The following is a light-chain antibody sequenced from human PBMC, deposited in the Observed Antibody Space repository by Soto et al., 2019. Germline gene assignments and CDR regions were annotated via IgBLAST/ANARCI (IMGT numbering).Light chain of an antibody. CDR2: LNSDGSH. Sequence: QPVLPQSPSASASLGASVKLTCTLSSGHNSYAIAWHQQQPEKGPRYLMKLNSDGSHSKGDGIPDRFSGSSSGAERYLTISSLQSEDEADYYCQTWGTGIQVFGTGTKSPS. CDR3: QTWGTGIQV. V-gene: IGLV4-69*01. CDR1: SGHNSYA. J-gene: IGLJ1*01.